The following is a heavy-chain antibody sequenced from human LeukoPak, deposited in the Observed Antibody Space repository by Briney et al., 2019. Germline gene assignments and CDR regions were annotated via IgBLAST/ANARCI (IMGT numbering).Heavy chain of an antibody. D-gene: IGHD3-22*01. CDR2: IFYTGST. V-gene: IGHV4-59*08. Sequence: PSETLPLTCTVSGGSISSYYWSWVRQPPGKGLEWIGYIFYTGSTKYGPSLNSRVTISLDTSKNQFSLKLSSVTAADTAVYYCARQPAGYYGKTGYYPYYFDYWGQGTLVTVSS. J-gene: IGHJ4*02. CDR1: GGSISSYY. CDR3: ARQPAGYYGKTGYYPYYFDY.